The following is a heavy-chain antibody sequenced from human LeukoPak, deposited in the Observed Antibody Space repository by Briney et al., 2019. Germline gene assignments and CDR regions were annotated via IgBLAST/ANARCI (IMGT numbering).Heavy chain of an antibody. CDR3: ATGYSYGPWDD. J-gene: IGHJ4*02. Sequence: GGSLRLSCAASGFTFSSYEMNWVRQAPGKGLEWVSYISSSGSSIYYADSVKGRFTISRDNAKNSLYLQMNSLRAEDTAVYYCATGYSYGPWDDWGQGTLVTVSS. D-gene: IGHD5-18*01. V-gene: IGHV3-48*03. CDR1: GFTFSSYE. CDR2: ISSSGSSI.